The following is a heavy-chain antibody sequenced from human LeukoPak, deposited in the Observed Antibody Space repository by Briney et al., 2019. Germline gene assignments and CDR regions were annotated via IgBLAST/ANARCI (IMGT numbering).Heavy chain of an antibody. CDR2: MSPHSGNT. V-gene: IGHV1-8*01. Sequence: ASMKVSRKASGYTFTSYEINWVRQATGQGLEWLGWMSPHSGNTGYAQNFQGRVTMTRNTSISTAYMELSSLRSEDTAVYYCARQNNWNCDYWGQGTLVTVSS. CDR1: GYTFTSYE. CDR3: ARQNNWNCDY. J-gene: IGHJ4*02. D-gene: IGHD1-7*01.